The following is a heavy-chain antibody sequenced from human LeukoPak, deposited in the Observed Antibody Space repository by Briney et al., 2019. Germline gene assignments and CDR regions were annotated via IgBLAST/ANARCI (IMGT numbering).Heavy chain of an antibody. D-gene: IGHD6-19*01. CDR1: GASISSSSYY. CDR2: IYYSGST. J-gene: IGHJ4*02. V-gene: IGHV4-39*01. CDR3: ARLSGGTQWLAPFDY. Sequence: SETLSLSCTVSGASISSSSYYWGWIRQPPGKGLEWIGTIYYSGSTYYNASLKSRLTISVDTSKNQFSLKLSSVTAADTAVYYCARLSGGTQWLAPFDYWGQGTLVTVSS.